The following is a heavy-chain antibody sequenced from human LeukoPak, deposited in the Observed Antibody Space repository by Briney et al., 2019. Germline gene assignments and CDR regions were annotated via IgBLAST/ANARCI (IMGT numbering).Heavy chain of an antibody. V-gene: IGHV6-1*01. CDR3: ARGPRTTNDAFDI. CDR2: TYYRSKWYN. J-gene: IGHJ3*02. D-gene: IGHD1-1*01. CDR1: GDSVSINSAA. Sequence: QTLSLTGAISGDSVSINSAAWNWIRQAPSRGLEWLGRTYYRSKWYNDYAVSVKSRITINPDTSKNQFSLQLNSVTPEDTAVYYCARGPRTTNDAFDIWGQGTMVTVSS.